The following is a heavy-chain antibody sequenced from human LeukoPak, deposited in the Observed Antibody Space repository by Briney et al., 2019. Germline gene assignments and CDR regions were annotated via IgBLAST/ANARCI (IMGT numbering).Heavy chain of an antibody. Sequence: SETLSLTCTVSGGSISSGYYWGWIRQPPGKGLEWIGSIYHSGSTYYNPSLKSRVTISVDTSKNQFSLKLSSVTAADTAVYYCARDADSSSWYRTYWGQGTLVTVSP. D-gene: IGHD6-13*01. CDR1: GGSISSGYY. CDR2: IYHSGST. CDR3: ARDADSSSWYRTY. J-gene: IGHJ4*02. V-gene: IGHV4-38-2*02.